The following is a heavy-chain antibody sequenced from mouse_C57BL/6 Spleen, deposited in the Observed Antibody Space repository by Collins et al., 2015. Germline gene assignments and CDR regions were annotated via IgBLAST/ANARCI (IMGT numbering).Heavy chain of an antibody. V-gene: IGHV3-6*01. Sequence: DIQLQESGPGLVKPSQSLSLTCSVTGYSITSGSYWNWIRQFPGNKLEWMGYITYDGSNNYNPSLKNRISITRDTSKNQFFLKLDSVTTEDTATYYCARIYYDYEGYFDYWGQGTTLTVSS. J-gene: IGHJ2*01. CDR1: GYSITSGSY. D-gene: IGHD2-4*01. CDR3: ARIYYDYEGYFDY. CDR2: ITYDGSN.